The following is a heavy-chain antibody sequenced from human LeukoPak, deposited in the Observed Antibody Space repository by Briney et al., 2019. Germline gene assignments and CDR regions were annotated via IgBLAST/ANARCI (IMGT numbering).Heavy chain of an antibody. J-gene: IGHJ3*02. CDR1: GYTFTSYA. V-gene: IGHV1-3*01. D-gene: IGHD3-10*01. Sequence: VASVKVSCKASGYTFTSYAMHWVRQAPGQRLEWMGWINAGNGNTKYSQKFQGRVTITRDTSASTAYMELSSLRSEDTAVYYCASQVMVRGVIFAFDIWGQGTMVTVSS. CDR2: INAGNGNT. CDR3: ASQVMVRGVIFAFDI.